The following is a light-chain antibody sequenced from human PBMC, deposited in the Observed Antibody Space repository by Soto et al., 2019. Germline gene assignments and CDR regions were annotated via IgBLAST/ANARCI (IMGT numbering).Light chain of an antibody. CDR1: QSVRSY. J-gene: IGKJ1*01. Sequence: DMGLTQSLATLPFPPGERATLSCRASQSVRSYLAWYQQKPGQTPRLLIHGVSSRATGIPARFSGSGSGTEFILTISSLQSEDFAVYYCHQYNNWPRTFGQGTKVDIK. CDR3: HQYNNWPRT. V-gene: IGKV3D-15*01. CDR2: GVS.